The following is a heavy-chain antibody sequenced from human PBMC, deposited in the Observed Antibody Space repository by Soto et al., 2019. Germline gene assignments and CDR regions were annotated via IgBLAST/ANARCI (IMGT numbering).Heavy chain of an antibody. J-gene: IGHJ6*02. D-gene: IGHD2-2*01. CDR2: IRSKANSYAT. CDR1: GFTFSGSA. Sequence: GGSLRLSCAASGFTFSGSAMHWVRQASGKGLEWVGRIRSKANSYATAYAASVKGRFTISRDDSKNTAYLQMNSLKTEDTAVYYCTASLVVPAQNYYYYGMDVWGQATTVTVS. CDR3: TASLVVPAQNYYYYGMDV. V-gene: IGHV3-73*01.